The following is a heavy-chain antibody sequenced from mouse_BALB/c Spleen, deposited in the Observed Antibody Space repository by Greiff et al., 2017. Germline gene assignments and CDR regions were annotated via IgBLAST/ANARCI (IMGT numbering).Heavy chain of an antibody. J-gene: IGHJ3*01. V-gene: IGHV10-1*02. CDR3: VRHYYGYGAY. CDR2: IRSKSNNYAT. Sequence: EVKLMESGGGLVQPKGSLKLSCAASGFTFNTYAMNWVRQAPGKGLEWVARIRSKSNNYATYYADSVKDRFTISRDDSQSMLYLQMNNLKTEDTAMYYCVRHYYGYGAYWGQGTLVTVSA. CDR1: GFTFNTYA. D-gene: IGHD1-2*01.